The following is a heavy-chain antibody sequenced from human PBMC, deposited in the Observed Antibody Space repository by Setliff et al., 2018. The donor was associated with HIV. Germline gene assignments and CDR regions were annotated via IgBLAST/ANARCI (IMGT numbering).Heavy chain of an antibody. Sequence: GGSLRLSCAASGFIFSKSCMSWVRQAPGKGLEWVATIKQDESEMQYVDSVKGRFAISKDFAKRSVYLQMDNLRAEDTATYYCARGLWLGTFDLWGQGTLVTVSS. D-gene: IGHD6-19*01. J-gene: IGHJ5*02. CDR2: IKQDESEM. CDR3: ARGLWLGTFDL. CDR1: GFIFSKSC. V-gene: IGHV3-7*03.